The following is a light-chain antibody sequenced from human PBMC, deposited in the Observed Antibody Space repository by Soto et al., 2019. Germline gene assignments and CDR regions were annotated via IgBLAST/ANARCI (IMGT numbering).Light chain of an antibody. J-gene: IGLJ1*01. V-gene: IGLV2-14*01. Sequence: QSALTQPASVSGSPGQSITISCTGTSSDVGGYNYVPWYQQHPGKAPKLMIYEVSNRPSRVSNRFSGSKSGNTASLTISGLQAEDEADYYCSSYTRSSTSYVFGTGTKLTVL. CDR1: SSDVGGYNY. CDR2: EVS. CDR3: SSYTRSSTSYV.